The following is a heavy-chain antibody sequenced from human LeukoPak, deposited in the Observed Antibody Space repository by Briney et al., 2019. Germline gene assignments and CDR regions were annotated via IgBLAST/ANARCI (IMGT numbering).Heavy chain of an antibody. CDR3: ARDMGNRRPSVAGTPDY. Sequence: GASVKVSCKASGYTFTGYYMHWVRQAPGQGLEWMGWINPNSGGTNYAQKFQGRVTMTRDTSISTAYMELSRLRSDDTAVYYCARDMGNRRPSVAGTPDYWGQGTLVTVSS. CDR1: GYTFTGYY. CDR2: INPNSGGT. J-gene: IGHJ4*02. V-gene: IGHV1-2*02. D-gene: IGHD6-19*01.